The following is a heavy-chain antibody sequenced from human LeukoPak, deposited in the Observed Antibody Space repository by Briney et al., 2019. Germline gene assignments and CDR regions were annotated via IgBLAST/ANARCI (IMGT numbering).Heavy chain of an antibody. J-gene: IGHJ6*02. CDR1: GGSISSHY. CDR3: ARGGIAAALSGMDV. D-gene: IGHD6-13*01. V-gene: IGHV4-59*11. Sequence: SETLSLTCTVSGGSISSHYWSWIRQPPGKGLEWIGYIYYSGSTNYNPSLKSRVTISVDTSKNQFSLKLSSVTAADTAVYYCARGGIAAALSGMDVWGQGTTVTVSS. CDR2: IYYSGST.